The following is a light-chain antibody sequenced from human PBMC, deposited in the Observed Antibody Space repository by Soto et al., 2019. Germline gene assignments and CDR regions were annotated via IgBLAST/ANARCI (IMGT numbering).Light chain of an antibody. CDR2: KAA. Sequence: IQMPPSASTLSGSVGDRVTSTCRASQTISTWLAWYQQKPGKAPKLLIDKAATLKSGVPSRFSGSGSGTEFTLTISSLQPDDCATYYGQHYNSYPETCGQGTKV. CDR1: QTISTW. J-gene: IGKJ1*01. V-gene: IGKV1-5*03. CDR3: QHYNSYPET.